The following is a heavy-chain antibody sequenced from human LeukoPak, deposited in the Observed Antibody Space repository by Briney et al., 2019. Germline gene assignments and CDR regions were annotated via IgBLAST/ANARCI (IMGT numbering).Heavy chain of an antibody. Sequence: GGSLRLSCAASGFTFSSYWMSWVRQAPGKGLEWVANIKQDGSEKYYVDSVKGRFTISRDNAKNSLYLQMNSLRAEDTAVYYCARTYYDSSGYYYFFDYWGQGTLVTVSS. V-gene: IGHV3-7*03. CDR1: GFTFSSYW. D-gene: IGHD3-22*01. CDR2: IKQDGSEK. CDR3: ARTYYDSSGYYYFFDY. J-gene: IGHJ4*02.